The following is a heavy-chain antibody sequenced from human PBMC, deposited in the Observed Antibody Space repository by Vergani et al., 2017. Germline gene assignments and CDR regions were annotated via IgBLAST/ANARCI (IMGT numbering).Heavy chain of an antibody. Sequence: QVQLVQSGTEVKKPGASVKVSCKASGYTFTTYGISWVRQAPGQGLEWMGWISASNGNTNYAQKLLGRVTMTTDRSTSTAYMKLRSLRSDDTAVYYCARGRLKIEGVTSNWFDPWGQGTLVTVSS. D-gene: IGHD1-26*01. CDR3: ARGRLKIEGVTSNWFDP. J-gene: IGHJ5*02. V-gene: IGHV1-18*01. CDR1: GYTFTTYG. CDR2: ISASNGNT.